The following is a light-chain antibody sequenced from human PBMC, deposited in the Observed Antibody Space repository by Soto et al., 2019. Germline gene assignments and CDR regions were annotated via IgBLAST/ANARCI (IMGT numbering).Light chain of an antibody. CDR3: QRYGSSTT. V-gene: IGKV3-15*01. CDR1: QSISDT. CDR2: GAS. Sequence: EIVMTQSPATLSVSPGGRATLSCRASQSISDTLAWYQQKPGQAPRLLIHGASTRAPGFPARFSGSGSGTYFTLTISRLEPEDFAVYYCQRYGSSTTFGQGTKVDIK. J-gene: IGKJ1*01.